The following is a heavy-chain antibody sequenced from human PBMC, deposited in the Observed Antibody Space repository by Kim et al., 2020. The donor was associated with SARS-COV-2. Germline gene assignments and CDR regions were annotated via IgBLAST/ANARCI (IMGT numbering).Heavy chain of an antibody. Sequence: GGSLRLSCAASGFTFSSYGMHWVRQAPGKGLEWVAVISYDGSNKYYADSVKGRFTISRDNSKNTLYLQMNSLRAEDTAVYYCARDLYDRRMDVWGQGTTVTVSS. CDR3: ARDLYDRRMDV. D-gene: IGHD3-22*01. V-gene: IGHV3-33*05. CDR1: GFTFSSYG. CDR2: ISYDGSNK. J-gene: IGHJ6*02.